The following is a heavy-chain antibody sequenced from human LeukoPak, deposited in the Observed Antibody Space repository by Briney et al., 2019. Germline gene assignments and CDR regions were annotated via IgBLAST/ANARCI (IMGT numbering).Heavy chain of an antibody. Sequence: GGSLRLSCAASGFTFSKYAMSWVRQAPDKGLEWVSVISGSGGSTNYADSVKGRFTVSRDNSKNTLYLQMNSLRAEDTAVYYCARVTNFYFDYWGQGTLVTVSS. V-gene: IGHV3-23*01. CDR2: ISGSGGST. CDR3: ARVTNFYFDY. CDR1: GFTFSKYA. J-gene: IGHJ4*02.